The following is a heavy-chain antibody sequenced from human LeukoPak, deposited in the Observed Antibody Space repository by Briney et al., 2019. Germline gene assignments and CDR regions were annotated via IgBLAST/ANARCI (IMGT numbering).Heavy chain of an antibody. Sequence: SETLSLTCTVSGGSISSYYWSWIRQPPGKGLEWIGYIYYGGSTNYNPSLKSRVTISVDTSKNQFSLKLSSVTAADTAVYYCARDSGWYGNDYWGQGTLVTVSS. D-gene: IGHD6-19*01. CDR3: ARDSGWYGNDY. CDR1: GGSISSYY. CDR2: IYYGGST. J-gene: IGHJ4*02. V-gene: IGHV4-59*01.